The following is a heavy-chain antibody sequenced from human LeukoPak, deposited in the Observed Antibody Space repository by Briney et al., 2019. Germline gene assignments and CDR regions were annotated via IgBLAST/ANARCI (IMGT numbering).Heavy chain of an antibody. V-gene: IGHV1-2*02. J-gene: IGHJ5*02. CDR2: INPNSGT. CDR1: GYTFTDSY. CDR3: ARGLRGSGIDP. Sequence: ASVKVSCKASGYTFTDSYIHWVRQAPGQGLEWIGWINPNSGTNYAQKFQGRVTMTRDTSIKTAYMDLGRLRSDDTAIYYCARGLRGSGIDPWGQGTLVIVSS.